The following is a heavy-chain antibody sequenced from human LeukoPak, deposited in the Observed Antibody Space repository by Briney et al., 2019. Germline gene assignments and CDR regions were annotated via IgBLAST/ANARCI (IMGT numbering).Heavy chain of an antibody. D-gene: IGHD2-2*02. CDR1: GGSFSGYY. V-gene: IGHV4-34*01. CDR3: ARGIVVVPAAIVGGSLTFDL. CDR2: INHSGST. Sequence: SETLSLTCAVYGGSFSGYYWSWIRQPPGKGLEWIGEINHSGSTNYNPSLKSRATISVDTSKNQFSLKLSSVTAADTAVYYCARGIVVVPAAIVGGSLTFDLWGQGTLVTVSS. J-gene: IGHJ5*02.